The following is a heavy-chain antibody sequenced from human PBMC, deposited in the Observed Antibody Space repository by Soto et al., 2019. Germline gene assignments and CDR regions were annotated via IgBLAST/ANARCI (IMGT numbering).Heavy chain of an antibody. Sequence: QVQLVESGGGVVQPGRSLRLSCAASGFTFSSYGMHWVRQAPGKGLEWVAVIWYDGSNKYYADSVKGRFTISRDNSKNTLYLQMNSLRAEDTAVYYCARGVGYSSSRHDYWGQGTLVTVSS. CDR3: ARGVGYSSSRHDY. V-gene: IGHV3-33*01. J-gene: IGHJ4*02. D-gene: IGHD6-6*01. CDR1: GFTFSSYG. CDR2: IWYDGSNK.